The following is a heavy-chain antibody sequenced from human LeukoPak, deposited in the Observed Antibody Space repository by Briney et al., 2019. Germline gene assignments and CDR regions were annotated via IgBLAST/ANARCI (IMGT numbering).Heavy chain of an antibody. Sequence: SETLSLTCTVSGYSISSGYYWGWIRQPPGKGLEWIGSIYHSGSTYYNPSLKSRVTISVDTSKNQFSLKLSSVTAADTAVYYCARVVYSSGWPIFDYWGQGTLVTVSS. J-gene: IGHJ4*02. CDR3: ARVVYSSGWPIFDY. V-gene: IGHV4-38-2*02. CDR2: IYHSGST. D-gene: IGHD6-19*01. CDR1: GYSISSGYY.